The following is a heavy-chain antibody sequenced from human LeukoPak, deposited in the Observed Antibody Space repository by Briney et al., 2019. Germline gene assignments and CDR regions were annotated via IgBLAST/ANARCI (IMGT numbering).Heavy chain of an antibody. D-gene: IGHD6-19*01. CDR1: GFTFSSYE. J-gene: IGHJ4*02. Sequence: GGSLRLSCAASGFTFSSYEMSWVRKAPGKGLEWVSYISSSGSTIYYADSVKGRFTISRDNAKNSLYLQMNSLRAEDTAVYYCASLPFYGRAGWYHFDYWGQGTLVTVSS. CDR3: ASLPFYGRAGWYHFDY. CDR2: ISSSGSTI. V-gene: IGHV3-48*03.